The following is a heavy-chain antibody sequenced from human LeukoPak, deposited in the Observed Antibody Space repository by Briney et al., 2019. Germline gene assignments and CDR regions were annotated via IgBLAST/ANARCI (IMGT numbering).Heavy chain of an antibody. D-gene: IGHD3-3*01. J-gene: IGHJ4*02. CDR1: GYTFTSYG. CDR3: ATALDFWSGYPTDY. V-gene: IGHV1-18*01. CDR2: ISAYNGNT. Sequence: ASVKVSCKASGYTFTSYGISWVRQAPGQGLEWMGWISAYNGNTNYAQKLQGRVTMTTDTSTSTAYMELSSLRSEDTAVYYCATALDFWSGYPTDYWGQGTLVTVSS.